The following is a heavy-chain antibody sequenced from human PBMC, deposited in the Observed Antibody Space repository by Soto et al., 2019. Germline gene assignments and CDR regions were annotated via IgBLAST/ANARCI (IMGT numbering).Heavy chain of an antibody. V-gene: IGHV4-4*07. CDR2: IYTSGST. J-gene: IGHJ5*02. CDR3: ARDQEGQQLVPSNWFDP. D-gene: IGHD6-13*01. CDR1: GGSISSYY. Sequence: PLETLSLTCTVSGGSISSYYWSWIRQPAGKGLEWIGRIYTSGSTNYNPSLKSRVTMSVDTSKNQFSLKLSSVTAADTAVYYCARDQEGQQLVPSNWFDPWGQGTLVTVSS.